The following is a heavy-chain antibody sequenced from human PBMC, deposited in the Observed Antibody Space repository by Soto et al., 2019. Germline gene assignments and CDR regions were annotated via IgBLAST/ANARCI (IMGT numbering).Heavy chain of an antibody. D-gene: IGHD6-13*01. Sequence: SETLSLTCTVSGGSISSDGSYWSWIRQHPGKGLEWIGCLFYSGSTYYNPSLKSRVTISVDTSKNQFSLKLSSVTAADTAVYYCARGLAAAGLFGFGPWGQGTLVIVSS. CDR1: GGSISSDGSY. V-gene: IGHV4-31*03. CDR2: LFYSGST. J-gene: IGHJ5*02. CDR3: ARGLAAAGLFGFGP.